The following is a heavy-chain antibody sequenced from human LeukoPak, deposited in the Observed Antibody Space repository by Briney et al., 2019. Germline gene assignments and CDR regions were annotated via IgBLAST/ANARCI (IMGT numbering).Heavy chain of an antibody. CDR1: GFTFSSYW. V-gene: IGHV3-7*01. CDR2: IKQDGSEK. Sequence: PGGSLRLSCAASGFTFSSYWMSWVRQAPGKGLEWVANIKQDGSEKYYVGSVKGRFTISRDNAKNSLYLQMNSLRVEDTAVYYCARESRGYDILTGKYHRGYYSYYMDVWGKGTTVIVS. D-gene: IGHD3-9*01. CDR3: ARESRGYDILTGKYHRGYYSYYMDV. J-gene: IGHJ6*03.